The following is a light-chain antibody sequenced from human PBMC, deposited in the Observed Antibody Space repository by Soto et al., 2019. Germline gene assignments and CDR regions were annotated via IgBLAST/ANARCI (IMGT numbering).Light chain of an antibody. CDR3: QQFEYLPYT. CDR2: TAS. Sequence: DIQMTQSPSSLSASVGDRVTITCHASQDIRNYLNWYQQKPGKAPKLLIYTASSLQSRVPSRFSGGGSCTDFTFTTSTQQPDDIATYFCQQFEYLPYTFGPGTLVDI. J-gene: IGKJ3*01. CDR1: QDIRNY. V-gene: IGKV1-33*01.